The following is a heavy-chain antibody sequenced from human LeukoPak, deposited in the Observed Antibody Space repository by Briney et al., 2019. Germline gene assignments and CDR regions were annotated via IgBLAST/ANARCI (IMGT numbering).Heavy chain of an antibody. J-gene: IGHJ4*02. Sequence: PSETLSLTCAVYGGSFSGYYWSWIRQPPGKGLEWIGEINHSGSTNYNPSPKSRVTMSIDTSKNQFSLNLSSVTAADTAVYYCARTGSTGGYWGQGTLVTVSS. CDR3: ARTGSTGGY. CDR1: GGSFSGYY. V-gene: IGHV4-34*01. D-gene: IGHD1-1*01. CDR2: INHSGST.